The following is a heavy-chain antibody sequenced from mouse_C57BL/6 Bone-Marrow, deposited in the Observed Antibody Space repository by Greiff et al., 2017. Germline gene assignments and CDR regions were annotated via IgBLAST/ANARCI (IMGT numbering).Heavy chain of an antibody. D-gene: IGHD4-1*01. J-gene: IGHJ2*01. V-gene: IGHV1-55*01. CDR3: ARRGETGTHFDY. Sequence: QVQLQQPGAELVKPGASVKMSCKASGYTFTSYWITWVKQRPGQGLEWIGDFYPGSGSTNYNEKFKSKATLTVETSSSTAYMQLSSLTSEDSAVYYCARRGETGTHFDYWGQGTTLTVSS. CDR1: GYTFTSYW. CDR2: FYPGSGST.